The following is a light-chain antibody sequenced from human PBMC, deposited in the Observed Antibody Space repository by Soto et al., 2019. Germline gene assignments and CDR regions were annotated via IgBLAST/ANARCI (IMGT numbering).Light chain of an antibody. V-gene: IGKV3-20*01. CDR1: QTASSSH. CDR2: DAS. CDR3: QQYNNWPPIT. Sequence: EIVLTQSPGALSLSPGERATLSCRASQTASSSHLAWYQQKPGQAPRLLIYDASSRATGISDRFSGSGSGTDFTLTISRLEPEDFAVYYCQQYNNWPPITFGQGTRLEIK. J-gene: IGKJ5*01.